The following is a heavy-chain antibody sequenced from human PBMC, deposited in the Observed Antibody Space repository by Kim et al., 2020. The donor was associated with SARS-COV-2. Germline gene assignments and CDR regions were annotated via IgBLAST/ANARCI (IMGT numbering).Heavy chain of an antibody. Sequence: SETLSLTCTVSGGSISSSSYYWGWIRQPPGKGLEWIGSIYYSGSTYYNPSLKSRVTISVDTSKNQFSLKLSSVTAADTAVYYCARRGYSYGYLDYWGQGTLVTVSS. J-gene: IGHJ4*02. V-gene: IGHV4-39*01. D-gene: IGHD5-18*01. CDR1: GGSISSSSYY. CDR2: IYYSGST. CDR3: ARRGYSYGYLDY.